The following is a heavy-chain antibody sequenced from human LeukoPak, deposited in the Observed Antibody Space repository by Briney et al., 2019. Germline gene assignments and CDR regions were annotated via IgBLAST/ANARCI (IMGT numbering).Heavy chain of an antibody. V-gene: IGHV1-2*02. CDR1: GYTFTGYY. D-gene: IGHD2-2*01. Sequence: ASVKVSCKASGYTFTGYYMHWVRQAPGQGLEWMGWINPNSGGTNYAQKFQGRVTMTRDTSISTAYMELSRLRSDDTAVYYCARDTAPAAIVNWFDPWGQGTLVTVSS. J-gene: IGHJ5*02. CDR2: INPNSGGT. CDR3: ARDTAPAAIVNWFDP.